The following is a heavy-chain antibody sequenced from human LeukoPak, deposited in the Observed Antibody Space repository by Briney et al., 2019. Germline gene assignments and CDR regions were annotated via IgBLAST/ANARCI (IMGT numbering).Heavy chain of an antibody. CDR3: ASSPNPAYYYDSSGYPFDY. Sequence: SVKVSCKASGGTFSGYAISWVRQAPGQGLEWMGGIIPIFGTANYAQKFQGRVTITTDESTSTAYMELSSLRSEDTAVYYCASSPNPAYYYDSSGYPFDYWGQGTLVTVSS. CDR1: GGTFSGYA. D-gene: IGHD3-22*01. V-gene: IGHV1-69*05. CDR2: IIPIFGTA. J-gene: IGHJ4*02.